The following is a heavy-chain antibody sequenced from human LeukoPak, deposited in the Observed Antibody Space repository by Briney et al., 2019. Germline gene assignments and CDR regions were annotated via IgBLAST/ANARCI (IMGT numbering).Heavy chain of an antibody. CDR3: AREGTYGLGYDVFDI. J-gene: IGHJ3*02. CDR2: ITSSDSTV. CDR1: GFTFSSYE. D-gene: IGHD3-10*01. V-gene: IGHV3-48*03. Sequence: GGSLRLSCAASGFTFSSYEMNWVRQAPGQGLEWVSYITSSDSTVYYADSVKGRFTISRDNAKNSLYLQMNILRAEDTAVYYCAREGTYGLGYDVFDIWGQGTMVTVSS.